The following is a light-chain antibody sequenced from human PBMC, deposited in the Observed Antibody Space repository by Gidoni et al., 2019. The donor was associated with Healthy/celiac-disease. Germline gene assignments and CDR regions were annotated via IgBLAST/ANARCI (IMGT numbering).Light chain of an antibody. CDR3: QQNYSTPLT. J-gene: IGKJ4*01. V-gene: IGKV1-39*01. CDR2: AAS. CDR1: QSISSY. Sequence: DIQMTQSPSSLSASVGDRVTITCRASQSISSYLNWYQQKPGKAPKLLIYAASSLQSGVPSRFSGSGSGTDFTLTISSLQHEDFATYYCQQNYSTPLTVGGGTKVEIK.